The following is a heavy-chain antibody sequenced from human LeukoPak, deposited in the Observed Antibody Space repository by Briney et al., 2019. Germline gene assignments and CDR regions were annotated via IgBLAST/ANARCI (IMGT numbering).Heavy chain of an antibody. J-gene: IGHJ5*02. CDR2: IRHSENP. D-gene: IGHD7-27*01. CDR3: ARGSTGAFGP. Sequence: SETLSLTCTVSGDFISRYYWSWIRQPPGEGLEWIGYIRHSENPNYNPSLKSRVTMSVDTSKNQFSLKLSSVTAADTAVYYCARGSTGAFGPWGQGTLVTVSS. V-gene: IGHV4-59*01. CDR1: GDFISRYY.